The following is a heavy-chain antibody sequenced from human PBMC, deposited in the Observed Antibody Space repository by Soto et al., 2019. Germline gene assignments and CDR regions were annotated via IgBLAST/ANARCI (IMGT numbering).Heavy chain of an antibody. CDR2: IYYSGST. CDR3: VGGGSYPDAFDI. Sequence: SETLSLTCTVSGGSISSYYWGWIRQPPGKGLEWIGSIYYSGSTYYNPSLKSRVTISVDTSKNQFSLKLSSVTAADTAVYYCVGGGSYPDAFDIWGQGTMVTVSS. CDR1: GGSISSYY. J-gene: IGHJ3*02. D-gene: IGHD3-16*02. V-gene: IGHV4-39*01.